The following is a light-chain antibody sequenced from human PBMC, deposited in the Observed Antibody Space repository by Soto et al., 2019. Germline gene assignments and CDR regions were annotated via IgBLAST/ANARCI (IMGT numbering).Light chain of an antibody. Sequence: QAVVTQPPSASGTPGQRVTISCSGSSSNIGSNYVYWYQQLPGTAPKLLIYSNNQRPSGVPDRFSGSKSGTSASLAISGLRSEDEADYYCAAWDDSLSGYVFGGGTKLTVL. CDR3: AAWDDSLSGYV. V-gene: IGLV1-47*02. CDR1: SSNIGSNY. CDR2: SNN. J-gene: IGLJ2*01.